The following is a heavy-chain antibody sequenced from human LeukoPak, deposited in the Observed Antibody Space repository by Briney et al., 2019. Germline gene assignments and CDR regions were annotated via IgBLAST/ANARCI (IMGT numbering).Heavy chain of an antibody. CDR3: ARERRGVFPDAFDI. D-gene: IGHD3-10*01. CDR1: GGSISSGGYY. Sequence: SETLSLTCAVSGGSISSGGYYWSWIRQPPGKGLEWIGYIYHSGSTYYNPSLKSRVTISVDRSKNQFSLKLSSVTAADTAVYYCARERRGVFPDAFDIWGQGTMATVSS. CDR2: IYHSGST. J-gene: IGHJ3*02. V-gene: IGHV4-30-2*01.